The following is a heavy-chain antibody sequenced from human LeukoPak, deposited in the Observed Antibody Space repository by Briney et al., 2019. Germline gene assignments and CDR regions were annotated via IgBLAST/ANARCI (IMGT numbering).Heavy chain of an antibody. Sequence: SVKVSCKASGGTFSSYAISWVRQAPGQGLEWMGGIIPIFGTANYAQKFQDRVTITADESTSTAYMELSSLRSEDTAVYYCAISLCGGDCFRSLSFDIWGQGTMVTVSS. CDR2: IIPIFGTA. J-gene: IGHJ3*02. D-gene: IGHD2-21*02. CDR3: AISLCGGDCFRSLSFDI. CDR1: GGTFSSYA. V-gene: IGHV1-69*13.